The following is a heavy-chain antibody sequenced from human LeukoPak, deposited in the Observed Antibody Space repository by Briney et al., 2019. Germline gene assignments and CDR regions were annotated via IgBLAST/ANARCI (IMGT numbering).Heavy chain of an antibody. CDR2: IKQDGSEK. CDR3: ARAGAAAERPYGIDV. D-gene: IGHD6-13*01. J-gene: IGHJ6*02. Sequence: PGGSLRLSCAASGFTFSSYWMSWVRQAPGKGLEWVANIKQDGSEKYYVDSVKGRFTISRDNAKNSLYLQMNSLRAEDTAVYYCARAGAAAERPYGIDVWGQGTTVTVSS. V-gene: IGHV3-7*01. CDR1: GFTFSSYW.